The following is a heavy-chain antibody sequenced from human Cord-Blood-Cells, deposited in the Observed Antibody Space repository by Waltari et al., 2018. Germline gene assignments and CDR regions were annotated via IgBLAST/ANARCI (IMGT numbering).Heavy chain of an antibody. CDR3: ARVQTNYDFWSGYYAFDI. J-gene: IGHJ3*02. V-gene: IGHV4-38-2*01. D-gene: IGHD3-3*01. CDR1: GYSISSGYY. CDR2: IDHSGST. Sequence: QVQLQESGPGLVKPSETLSLTCAVSGYSISSGYYWGWIRQPPGKGLEWIGSIDHSGSTYYNPSLKSRVTISVDTSKNQFSLKLSSVTAADTAVYYCARVQTNYDFWSGYYAFDIWGQGTMVTVSS.